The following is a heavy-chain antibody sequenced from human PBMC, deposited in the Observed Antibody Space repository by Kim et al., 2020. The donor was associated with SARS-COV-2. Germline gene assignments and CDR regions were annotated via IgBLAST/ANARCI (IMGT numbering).Heavy chain of an antibody. CDR2: INPSGGST. CDR3: ARDSRYCSSTSCYRRRGYGMDV. D-gene: IGHD2-2*01. CDR1: GYTFTSYY. Sequence: ASVKVSCKASGYTFTSYYMHWVRQAPGQGLEWMGIINPSGGSTSYAQKFQGRVTMTRDTSTSTVYMELSSLRSEDTAVYYCARDSRYCSSTSCYRRRGYGMDVWGQGTTVTVSS. V-gene: IGHV1-46*01. J-gene: IGHJ6*02.